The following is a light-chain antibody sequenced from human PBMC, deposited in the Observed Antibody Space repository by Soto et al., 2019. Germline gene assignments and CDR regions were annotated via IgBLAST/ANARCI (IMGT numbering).Light chain of an antibody. CDR3: QQYNNWPSLFT. CDR1: QSVSSN. Sequence: EIVMTQSPATLSVSPGERATLSCRASQSVSSNLAWYQQKPGQAPRLLISGASTRATGIPARFSGSGSGTEFTLTISSLQSEDFAVYYCQQYNNWPSLFTFGPGTKVDIK. J-gene: IGKJ3*01. CDR2: GAS. V-gene: IGKV3-15*01.